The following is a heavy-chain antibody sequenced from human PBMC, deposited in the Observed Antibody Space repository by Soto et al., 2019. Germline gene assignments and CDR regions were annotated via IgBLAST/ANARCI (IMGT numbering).Heavy chain of an antibody. CDR3: ARDVGV. CDR1: GITVNNNY. Sequence: EVQLVDSGGDLVQPGGSLRLSCAASGITVNNNYMSWVRQAPGKGLEWVSVIYSGGSTGYADSVKGRFTISRDKPKNTVYLQMNGLRAEDTAVYYCARDVGVWGRGTTVTVSS. V-gene: IGHV3-66*01. J-gene: IGHJ6*04. CDR2: IYSGGST.